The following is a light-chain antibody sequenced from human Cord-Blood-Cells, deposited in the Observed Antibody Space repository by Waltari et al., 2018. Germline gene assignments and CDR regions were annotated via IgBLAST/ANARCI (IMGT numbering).Light chain of an antibody. CDR3: QQYYSYPRT. Sequence: IRMTQSPSSFSPSTGDSAPITCRASQGISSYLAWYQQKPGKAPKLLIYAASTLQSGVPSRFSGSGSGTDFTLTISCLQSEDFATYYCQQYYSYPRTFGQGTKVEIK. J-gene: IGKJ1*01. CDR2: AAS. V-gene: IGKV1-8*01. CDR1: QGISSY.